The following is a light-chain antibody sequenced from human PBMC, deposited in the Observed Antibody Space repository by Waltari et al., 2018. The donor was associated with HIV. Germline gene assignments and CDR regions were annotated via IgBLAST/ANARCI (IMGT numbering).Light chain of an antibody. J-gene: IGLJ1*01. CDR3: QSADSSGTYV. Sequence: SYELKQPPSVSVSPGQTATITCSGDGLATQYAFWYQQKAGHAPVVVMYKDTERPLGVPGRFSGSISGTTVTLTINEVQSEDEADYYCQSADSSGTYVFGSGTKVTVL. CDR1: GLATQY. V-gene: IGLV3-25*03. CDR2: KDT.